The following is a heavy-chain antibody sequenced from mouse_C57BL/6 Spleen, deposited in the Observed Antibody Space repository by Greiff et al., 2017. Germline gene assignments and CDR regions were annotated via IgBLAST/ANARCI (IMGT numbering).Heavy chain of an antibody. D-gene: IGHD2-2*01. CDR2: IRNKANNHAT. V-gene: IGHV6-6*01. CDR3: TVVYYGYPRLAY. Sequence: EVKVEESGGGLVQPGGSMKLSCAASGFTFSDAWMDWVRQSPEKGLEWVAEIRNKANNHATYYAESVKGRFTISRADSKSRVYRQMNSLRAEDTGMYYCTVVYYGYPRLAYWGQGTLVTVSA. CDR1: GFTFSDAW. J-gene: IGHJ3*01.